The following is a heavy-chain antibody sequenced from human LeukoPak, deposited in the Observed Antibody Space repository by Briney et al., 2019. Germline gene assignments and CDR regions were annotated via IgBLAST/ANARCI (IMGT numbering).Heavy chain of an antibody. CDR1: GXSVSSNSAT. CDR2: TYYRSQWYN. J-gene: IGHJ4*02. D-gene: IGHD6-19*01. Sequence: SQTLSLTCAISGXSVSSNSATWNWIRQSPSRGLESLGRTYYRSQWYNDYAVSVKSRITINPDTSKNQFSLQLNSVTPEDTAVYYCTRVGGSGWYAFDYWGQGTLVTVSS. CDR3: TRVGGSGWYAFDY. V-gene: IGHV6-1*01.